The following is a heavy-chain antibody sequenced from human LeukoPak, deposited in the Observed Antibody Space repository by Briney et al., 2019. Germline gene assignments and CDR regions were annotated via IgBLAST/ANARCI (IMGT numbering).Heavy chain of an antibody. V-gene: IGHV3-7*01. J-gene: IGHJ5*02. CDR3: APQQAYSPYNWFDP. CDR2: IKEDGSEK. Sequence: GGSLRLSCAATGFTFSNYWMSWVRQAPGKGLEWVANIKEDGSEKEYVDSVKGRSTISRDNAKNSLYLQMNSLRAEDTGVYYCAPQQAYSPYNWFDPWGQGTLVTVSS. D-gene: IGHD5-12*01. CDR1: GFTFSNYW.